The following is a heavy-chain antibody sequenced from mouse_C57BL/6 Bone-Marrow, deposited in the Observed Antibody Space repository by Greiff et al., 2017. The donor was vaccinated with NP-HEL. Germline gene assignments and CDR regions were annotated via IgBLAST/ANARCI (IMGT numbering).Heavy chain of an antibody. Sequence: VQLKESGAELVRPGASVKLSCTASGFNIKDDYMHWVKQRPEQVLEWIGWIDPENGDPEYASKFQGQATITADTSSNTAYLQLSSLTSEDTAVYYCTTPDGYYKAWFAYWGQGTLVTVSA. J-gene: IGHJ3*01. V-gene: IGHV14-4*01. CDR1: GFNIKDDY. CDR3: TTPDGYYKAWFAY. CDR2: IDPENGDP. D-gene: IGHD2-3*01.